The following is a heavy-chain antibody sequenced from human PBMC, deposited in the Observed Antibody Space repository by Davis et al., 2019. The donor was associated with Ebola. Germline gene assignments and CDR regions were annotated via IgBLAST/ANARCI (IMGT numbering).Heavy chain of an antibody. CDR2: IIPIFGTA. CDR3: ARWKRVSHGYYYGMDV. J-gene: IGHJ6*02. D-gene: IGHD5/OR15-5a*01. Sequence: SVKVSCKASGGTFSSYAISWVRQAPGQGLEWMGGIIPIFGTANYAQKFQGRVTITADESTSTAYMELSSLRSEDTAVYYCARWKRVSHGYYYGMDVWGQGTTVTVSS. V-gene: IGHV1-69*13. CDR1: GGTFSSYA.